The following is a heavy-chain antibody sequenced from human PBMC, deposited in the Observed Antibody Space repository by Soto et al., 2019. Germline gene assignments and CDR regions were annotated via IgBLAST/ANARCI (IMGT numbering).Heavy chain of an antibody. CDR3: ARDYYDSSGYSNWFDP. CDR2: ISAYKGKR. J-gene: IGHJ5*02. V-gene: IGHV1-18*01. D-gene: IGHD3-22*01. CDR1: GYTFNSYG. Sequence: ASVKVSCKASGYTFNSYGISWVRQAPGQGLEWMGWISAYKGKRNYAQKFQGRVNMTTDTSTSTAYKELRSLRSEDTAEYNNARDYYDSSGYSNWFDPWGQGTLVTVSS.